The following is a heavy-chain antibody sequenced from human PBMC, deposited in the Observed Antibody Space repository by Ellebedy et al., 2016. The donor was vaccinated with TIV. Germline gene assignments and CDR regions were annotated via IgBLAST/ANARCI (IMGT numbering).Heavy chain of an antibody. Sequence: GESLKISCAASGFTVSSNYMSWVRQAPGKGLEWVSVIYSGGSTYYADSVKGRFTISRDNSKNTVYLQMNSLRDEDTAVYYCARVSHHWLSFGYWGQGTLVTVSS. J-gene: IGHJ4*02. CDR3: ARVSHHWLSFGY. CDR2: IYSGGST. V-gene: IGHV3-66*01. D-gene: IGHD6-19*01. CDR1: GFTVSSNY.